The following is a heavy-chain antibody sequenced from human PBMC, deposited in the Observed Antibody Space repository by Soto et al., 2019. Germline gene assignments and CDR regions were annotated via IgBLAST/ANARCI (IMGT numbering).Heavy chain of an antibody. J-gene: IGHJ4*02. CDR1: GGSVNSGGFD. CDR2: INHSGST. Sequence: SETLSLTCTASGGSVNSGGFDWGWIRQPPGKGLEWMGYINHSGSTNYNPSLKTRLTISIDTSKNRFSLSLKSVTAADTAMYYCARLGGYCSGGRCLTFDYWGQGSLVTVSS. V-gene: IGHV4-61*08. CDR3: ARLGGYCSGGRCLTFDY. D-gene: IGHD2-15*01.